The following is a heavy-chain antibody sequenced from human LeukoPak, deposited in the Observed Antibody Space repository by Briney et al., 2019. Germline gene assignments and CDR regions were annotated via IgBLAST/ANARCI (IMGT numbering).Heavy chain of an antibody. J-gene: IGHJ4*02. CDR1: GYTFSGTGWY. CDR2: IYPYTGAT. V-gene: IGHV1-2*02. CDR3: ARDGPAQMVDFDY. Sequence: ASVKVSCKASGYTFSGTGWYLYWLRQAPGQGLECMGWIYPYTGATHFAQKFQGRVAMTRDTSISTAYMELSRLRPDDTAVYYCARDGPAQMVDFDYWGQGTLVTVSS. D-gene: IGHD3-10*01.